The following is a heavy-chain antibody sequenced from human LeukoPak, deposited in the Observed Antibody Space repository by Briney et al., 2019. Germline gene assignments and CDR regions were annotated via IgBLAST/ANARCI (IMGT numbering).Heavy chain of an antibody. V-gene: IGHV3-7*03. CDR2: IKQGGSEK. J-gene: IGHJ3*02. CDR3: AKDRVITFGGVIVIPHGQPYDAFDI. Sequence: GGSLRLSCSASGFTFSRYWMSWVRQAPGKGLEWVANIKQGGSEKYYVDSVKGRFTISRDNAKNTLYLQMNSLRAEDTAVYYYAKDRVITFGGVIVIPHGQPYDAFDIWGQGTMVTVSS. CDR1: GFTFSRYW. D-gene: IGHD3-16*02.